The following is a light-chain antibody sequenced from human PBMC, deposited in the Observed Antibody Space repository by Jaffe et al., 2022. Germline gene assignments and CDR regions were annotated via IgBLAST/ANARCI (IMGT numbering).Light chain of an antibody. V-gene: IGKV1-5*03. Sequence: DIQMTQSPSTLSASVGDRVTITCRASQNITSWLAWYQQKPGKAPNLLISKASNLESGVPSRFSGSESGTDFTLTISSLQPDDFATYYCQHYKSYPYTFGQGTKLEIK. CDR3: QHYKSYPYT. CDR1: QNITSW. CDR2: KAS. J-gene: IGKJ2*01.